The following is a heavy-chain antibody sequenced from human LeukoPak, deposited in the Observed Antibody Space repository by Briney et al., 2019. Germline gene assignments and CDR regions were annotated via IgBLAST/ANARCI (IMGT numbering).Heavy chain of an antibody. CDR1: GGSISSSSYY. CDR2: IYYSGST. J-gene: IGHJ4*02. D-gene: IGHD2-15*01. Sequence: SETLSLTCTVSGGSISSSSYYWGWIRQPPGKGLEWIGSIYYSGSTYYNPSLKSRVTISVDTSKNQFSLKLSSVTAADTAVYYCARHVVVVAATAVYYFDYWGQGTLVTVSS. CDR3: ARHVVVVAATAVYYFDY. V-gene: IGHV4-39*01.